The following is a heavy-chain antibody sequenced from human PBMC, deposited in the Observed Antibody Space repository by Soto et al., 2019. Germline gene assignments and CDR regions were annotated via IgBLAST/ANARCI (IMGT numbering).Heavy chain of an antibody. CDR2: ISGSGGST. Sequence: PGGPLRLSCAASGFTFSSYAMSWVRQAPGKGLEWVSAISGSGGSTYYADSVKGRFTISRDNSKNTLYLQMNSLRAEDTAVYYCAKDLSPLYCTNGVCYFDYWGQGTLVTVSS. D-gene: IGHD2-8*01. J-gene: IGHJ4*02. V-gene: IGHV3-23*01. CDR1: GFTFSSYA. CDR3: AKDLSPLYCTNGVCYFDY.